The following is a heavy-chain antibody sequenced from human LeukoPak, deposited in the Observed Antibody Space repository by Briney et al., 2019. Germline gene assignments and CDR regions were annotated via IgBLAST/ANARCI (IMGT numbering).Heavy chain of an antibody. CDR3: ARLSRGSYGKYYFDS. CDR2: LTGGSDYV. J-gene: IGHJ4*02. CDR1: GFTFSSYA. V-gene: IGHV3-21*01. Sequence: GGSLRLSCAASGFTFSSYAMEWVRQAPGKGLEWLSSLTGGSDYVYYADSVKGRFTISRDNAKSSLYLQMNSLRAEDTAVYYCARLSRGSYGKYYFDSWGQGTLVTVSS. D-gene: IGHD2-2*01.